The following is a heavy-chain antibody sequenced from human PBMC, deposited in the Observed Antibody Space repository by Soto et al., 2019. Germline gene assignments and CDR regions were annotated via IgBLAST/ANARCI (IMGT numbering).Heavy chain of an antibody. V-gene: IGHV3-48*03. CDR2: ISSSGSTI. CDR1: GFTFSSYE. Sequence: GGSLRLSCAASGFTFSSYEMNWVRQAPGKGLEWVSYISSSGSTIYYADSVKGRFTISRDNAKNSLYLQMNSLRAEDTAVYYWARDRRQLALDYWGEGPLVPVSS. CDR3: ARDRRQLALDY. J-gene: IGHJ4*02. D-gene: IGHD6-6*01.